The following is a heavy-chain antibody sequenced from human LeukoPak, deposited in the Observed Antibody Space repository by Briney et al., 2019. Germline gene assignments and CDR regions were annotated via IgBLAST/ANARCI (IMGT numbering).Heavy chain of an antibody. CDR2: IYTSGST. V-gene: IGHV4-61*02. D-gene: IGHD5-24*01. J-gene: IGHJ4*02. CDR3: AREGGDGYNPASNFDY. Sequence: SETLSLTCTVSGGSISSSSYYWSWIRQPAGKGLEWIGRIYTSGSTNYNPSLKSRVTISVDTSKNQFSLKLSSVTAADTAVYYCAREGGDGYNPASNFDYWGQGTLVTVSS. CDR1: GGSISSSSYY.